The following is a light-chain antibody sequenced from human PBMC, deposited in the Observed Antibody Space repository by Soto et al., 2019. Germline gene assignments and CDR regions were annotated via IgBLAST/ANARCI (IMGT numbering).Light chain of an antibody. CDR1: QSVSSN. J-gene: IGKJ5*01. CDR3: QKYNNWLLN. V-gene: IGKV3D-15*01. Sequence: IVLTHSPATLSVSPLERATLSFRASQSVSSNLAWHQQRPGQAPRLLIYGASTRATGVPARFSGGGSGTEFTLTITSLQSEDFAVYWCQKYNNWLLNFGPGTRREIK. CDR2: GAS.